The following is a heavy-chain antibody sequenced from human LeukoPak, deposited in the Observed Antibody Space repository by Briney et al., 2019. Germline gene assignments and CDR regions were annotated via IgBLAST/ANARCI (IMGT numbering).Heavy chain of an antibody. CDR1: GGSISSYY. J-gene: IGHJ4*02. CDR3: ARGMGIAVADDY. D-gene: IGHD6-19*01. CDR2: IYYSGST. Sequence: SETLSLTCTVSGGSISSYYWSWIRQPPGKGLEWIGYIYYSGSTNYNPSLKSRVTISVDTSKNQFSLKLSSVTAADTDVYYCARGMGIAVADDYWGQGTLVTVSS. V-gene: IGHV4-59*01.